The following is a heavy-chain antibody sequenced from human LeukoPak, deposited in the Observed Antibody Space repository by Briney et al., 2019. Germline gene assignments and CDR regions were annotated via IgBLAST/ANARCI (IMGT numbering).Heavy chain of an antibody. D-gene: IGHD3-3*01. V-gene: IGHV1-2*06. J-gene: IGHJ5*02. CDR2: INPNSGGT. CDR3: ARGTVLRFLEWLQNWFDP. Sequence: ASVKVSCKASGYTFTGYYMHWVRQAPGQGLEWMGRINPNSGGTNYAQKFQGRVTMTRDTSISTAYMELSRLRSDVTAVYYCARGTVLRFLEWLQNWFDPWGQGTLVTVSS. CDR1: GYTFTGYY.